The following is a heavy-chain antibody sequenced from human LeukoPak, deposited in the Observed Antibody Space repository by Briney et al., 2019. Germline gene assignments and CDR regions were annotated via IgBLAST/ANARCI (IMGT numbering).Heavy chain of an antibody. J-gene: IGHJ6*02. CDR3: AKSVAIYFYYGLNV. CDR1: GFTFSSYA. CDR2: ISGSGGST. D-gene: IGHD3-3*01. V-gene: IGHV3-23*01. Sequence: GGSLRLSCAASGFTFSSYAMSWVRQTPGKGLEWVSAISGSGGSTYYADSVKGRFTISRDNFKNTLFLQMDSLRAEDTAPYYCAKSVAIYFYYGLNVWGQGTTVTVSS.